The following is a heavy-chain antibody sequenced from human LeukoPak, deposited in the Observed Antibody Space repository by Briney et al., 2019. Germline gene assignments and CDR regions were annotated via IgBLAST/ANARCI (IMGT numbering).Heavy chain of an antibody. CDR3: ARAGRSFGSGTYFGIDY. CDR2: IYYSGST. Sequence: PSETLSLTCTVSGGSISNYYWSWIRQPPGKGLEWIGYIYYSGSTNYNPSLKSRVTISVDTSKNQFSLKLSSVTAADTAVYYCARAGRSFGSGTYFGIDYWGQGTLVTVSS. V-gene: IGHV4-59*12. D-gene: IGHD3-10*01. CDR1: GGSISNYY. J-gene: IGHJ4*02.